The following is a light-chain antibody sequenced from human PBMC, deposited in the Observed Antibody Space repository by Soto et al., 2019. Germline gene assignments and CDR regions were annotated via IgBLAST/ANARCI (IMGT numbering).Light chain of an antibody. Sequence: DIPMTQSPSSLSASVGDRVTITCRASRSISDYLSWYQQKPGEAPKLLIYTASRLHSGVPSRFSGSGSGTEFTLTISSLHPEDFATYYCQQSYATLTFGPGTTVDVK. V-gene: IGKV1-39*01. J-gene: IGKJ3*01. CDR2: TAS. CDR3: QQSYATLT. CDR1: RSISDY.